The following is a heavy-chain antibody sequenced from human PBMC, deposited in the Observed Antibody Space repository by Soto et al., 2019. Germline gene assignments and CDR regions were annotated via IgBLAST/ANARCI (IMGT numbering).Heavy chain of an antibody. CDR3: ARDGEGY. Sequence: EVQLVESGGGLVQPGGSLRLSCAASGFTFSSYWMHWVRQVPGEGLVWVSRINTDGSERNYADSVKGRFTVSRDNAKNTQYLQMNSLSVEDTAVYYCARDGEGYWGQGTLVAVSS. D-gene: IGHD2-15*01. V-gene: IGHV3-74*01. CDR1: GFTFSSYW. CDR2: INTDGSER. J-gene: IGHJ4*02.